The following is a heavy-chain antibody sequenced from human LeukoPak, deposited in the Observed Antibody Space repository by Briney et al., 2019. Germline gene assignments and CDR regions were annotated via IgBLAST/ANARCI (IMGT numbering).Heavy chain of an antibody. V-gene: IGHV4-39*01. CDR3: ARHRRTYSGGYFDY. Sequence: PSETLSLTCTVSGGSISSSSYYWGWIRQPPGKGLEWFGSKNYSGSTYCNPSLKSRVTISVDTSKNQFSLKLSSVTAADTAVYYCARHRRTYSGGYFDYWGQGTLVTVSS. CDR2: KNYSGST. CDR1: GGSISSSSYY. D-gene: IGHD1-26*01. J-gene: IGHJ4*02.